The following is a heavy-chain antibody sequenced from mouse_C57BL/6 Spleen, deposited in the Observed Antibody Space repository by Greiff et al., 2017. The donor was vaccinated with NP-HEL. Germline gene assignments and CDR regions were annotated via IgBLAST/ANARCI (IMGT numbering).Heavy chain of an antibody. Sequence: QVHVKQPGAELVMPGASVKLSCKASGYTFTSYWMHWVKQRPGQGLEWIGEIDPSDSYTNYNQKFKGKSTLTVDKSSSTAYMQLSSLTSEDSAVYYCARPYSNYLDYWGQGTTLTVSS. D-gene: IGHD2-5*01. V-gene: IGHV1-69*01. CDR2: IDPSDSYT. CDR3: ARPYSNYLDY. CDR1: GYTFTSYW. J-gene: IGHJ2*01.